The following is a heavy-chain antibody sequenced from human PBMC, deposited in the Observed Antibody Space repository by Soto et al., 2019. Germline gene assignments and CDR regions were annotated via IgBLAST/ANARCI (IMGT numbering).Heavy chain of an antibody. J-gene: IGHJ4*02. CDR1: GGSISSSSYY. V-gene: IGHV4-39*01. D-gene: IGHD2-2*01. Sequence: QLQLQESGPGLVKPSETLSLTCTVSGGSISSSSYYWGWIRQPPGKGLEWIGSIYYSGSTYYNPSLKSRFTISVDTSKNQFSLKLSSVTAADTAVYYCASTHRYCSSTSCYAPFDYWGQGTLVTVSS. CDR3: ASTHRYCSSTSCYAPFDY. CDR2: IYYSGST.